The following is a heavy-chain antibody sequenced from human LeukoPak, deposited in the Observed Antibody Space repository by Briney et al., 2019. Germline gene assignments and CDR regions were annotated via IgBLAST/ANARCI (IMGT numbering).Heavy chain of an antibody. J-gene: IGHJ5*02. CDR2: ISGSGGST. Sequence: GGSLRLSCAASGFTFSSYAMSWVRQAPGKGLEWVSAISGSGGSTYYADSVQGRFTISRDNTKDTLYLQMNSLRVEDTAVYYCARNWRPDTWGQGTLVTVSS. CDR3: ARNWRPDT. CDR1: GFTFSSYA. D-gene: IGHD3-3*01. V-gene: IGHV3-23*01.